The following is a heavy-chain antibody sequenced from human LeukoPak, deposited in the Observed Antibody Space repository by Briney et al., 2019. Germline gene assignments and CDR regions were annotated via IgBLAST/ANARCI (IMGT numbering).Heavy chain of an antibody. J-gene: IGHJ4*02. V-gene: IGHV3-21*01. D-gene: IGHD6-19*01. Sequence: EGSLRLSCAASGFSFSSYSMNWVRQAPGKGLEWVSSISTSSTYVYYADSVRGRFTISRDNAKNSLYLQMNSLRAEDTAVYYCARDVWYSSGWYPFDYWGQGTLVTVSS. CDR2: ISTSSTYV. CDR1: GFSFSSYS. CDR3: ARDVWYSSGWYPFDY.